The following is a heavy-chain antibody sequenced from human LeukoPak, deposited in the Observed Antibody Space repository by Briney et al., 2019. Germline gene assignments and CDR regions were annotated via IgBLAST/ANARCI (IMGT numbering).Heavy chain of an antibody. CDR2: IIPIFGTA. CDR1: GGTFSSYA. D-gene: IGHD5-18*01. Sequence: SVKVSCKASGGTFSSYAISWVRQAPGQGLEWMGGIIPIFGTANYAQKFQGRVTITTDESTSTAYMELSSLRSEDTAVYYCARGGYSYGTDYCMDVWGKGTTVTVSS. CDR3: ARGGYSYGTDYCMDV. J-gene: IGHJ6*03. V-gene: IGHV1-69*05.